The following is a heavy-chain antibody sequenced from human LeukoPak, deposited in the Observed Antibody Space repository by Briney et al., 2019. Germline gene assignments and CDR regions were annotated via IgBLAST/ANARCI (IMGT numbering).Heavy chain of an antibody. CDR1: GFTFSAYS. D-gene: IGHD3-16*01. J-gene: IGHJ3*02. Sequence: GGSLRLSCAASGFTFSAYSMNWVRQAPGKGLEWVSSISSDTSYIYYADSLKGRITISRDNAKNSLYLQMNSLRAEDTAVYYCARARGRSINDAFDIWGQGTMVTVSS. CDR2: ISSDTSYI. CDR3: ARARGRSINDAFDI. V-gene: IGHV3-21*01.